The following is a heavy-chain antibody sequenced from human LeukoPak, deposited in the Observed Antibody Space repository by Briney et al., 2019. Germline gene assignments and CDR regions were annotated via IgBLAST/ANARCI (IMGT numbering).Heavy chain of an antibody. CDR2: IYTSGST. CDR3: ARDRRDGYNSHFDY. J-gene: IGHJ4*02. V-gene: IGHV4-61*02. Sequence: SETLSLTCTVSGGSISSGSYYWSWIRQPAGKGLEWIGRIYTSGSTNYNPSLKSRVTISVDTSKNQFSLKLSSVTAADTAVYYCARDRRDGYNSHFDYWGQGTLVTVSS. D-gene: IGHD5-24*01. CDR1: GGSISSGSYY.